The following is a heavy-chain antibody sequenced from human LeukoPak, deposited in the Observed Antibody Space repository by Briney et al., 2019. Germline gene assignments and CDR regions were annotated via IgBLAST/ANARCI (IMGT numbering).Heavy chain of an antibody. D-gene: IGHD5-12*01. V-gene: IGHV1-69*04. J-gene: IGHJ6*02. CDR3: AILLASGYDADYGMDV. CDR2: IIPILGIA. Sequence: GASVKVSCKASGGTFSSYAISWVRQAPGQGLEWMGRIIPILGIANYAQKFQGRVTITADKSTSTAYMELSSLRSEDTAVYYCAILLASGYDADYGMDVWGQGTTVTVSS. CDR1: GGTFSSYA.